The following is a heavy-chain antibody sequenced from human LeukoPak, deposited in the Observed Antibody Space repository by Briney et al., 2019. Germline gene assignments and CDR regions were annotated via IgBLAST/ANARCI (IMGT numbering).Heavy chain of an antibody. Sequence: GSLRLSCAGSGFTFNSYWMSWVRQAPGKGLEWIGFVYYTGSTNYSPSLKSRVTISVDTSKNQFSLKLRSVTAADTAVYYCARISSSNWYNERGAFDVWGQGTMVTVSS. CDR3: ARISSSNWYNERGAFDV. J-gene: IGHJ3*01. CDR2: VYYTGST. V-gene: IGHV4-59*01. D-gene: IGHD6-13*01. CDR1: GFTFNSYW.